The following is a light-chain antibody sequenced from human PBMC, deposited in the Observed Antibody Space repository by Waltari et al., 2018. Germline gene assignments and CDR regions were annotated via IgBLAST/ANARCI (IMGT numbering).Light chain of an antibody. CDR1: SSDVGGYNY. V-gene: IGLV2-14*01. CDR2: DVS. Sequence: QSALTQPASVSGSPGQSITISCTGTSSDVGGYNYVSWYQQHPGKAPNLMIYDVSNRSSGVSNRFSGSKSGNTASLTISGLQAEGEADYYCSSYTSSSTLEVFGGGTKLTVL. J-gene: IGLJ2*01. CDR3: SSYTSSSTLEV.